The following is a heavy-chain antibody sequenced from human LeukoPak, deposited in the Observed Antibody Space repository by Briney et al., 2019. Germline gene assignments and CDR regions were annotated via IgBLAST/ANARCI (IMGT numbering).Heavy chain of an antibody. CDR2: IYYNGFT. CDR3: ARGPDSGYVTNFDS. J-gene: IGHJ4*02. CDR1: GGSIRSHY. D-gene: IGHD5-12*01. V-gene: IGHV4-59*11. Sequence: SETLSLTCTVAGGSIRSHYWSWIRRPPGKGLEWIGYIYYNGFTKYNPSLKSRVTMSLDTSKSQFSLNLSSVTAADTAVYYCARGPDSGYVTNFDSWGQGTLVTVSS.